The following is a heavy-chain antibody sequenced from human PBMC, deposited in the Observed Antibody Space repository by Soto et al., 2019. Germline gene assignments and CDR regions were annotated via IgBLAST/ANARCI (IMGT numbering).Heavy chain of an antibody. D-gene: IGHD5-18*01. J-gene: IGHJ6*02. CDR2: IYQDGST. CDR1: GGSISSSSW. Sequence: QVQLQESGPGLVKPSGTLSLSCAVSGGSISSSSWWSWVRQPPGKGLEWIGAIYQDGSTNYNPSPKSRVTTSVDKSKNQFSLNLSSVTAADTAVYYCASADTVYYYGMDVWGQGTTVTVSS. V-gene: IGHV4-4*02. CDR3: ASADTVYYYGMDV.